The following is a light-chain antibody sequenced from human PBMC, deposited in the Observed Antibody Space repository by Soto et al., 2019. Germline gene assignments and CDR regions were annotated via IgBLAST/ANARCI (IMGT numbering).Light chain of an antibody. CDR3: HQTYNTLYT. J-gene: IGKJ2*01. V-gene: IGKV1-39*01. Sequence: DRRMPQSPSSLSASVGDRVTISCRTSQTVDNYLNWYQQKPGKAPQLLISAASTLQSGVPSRFSGSGSGTDFTLTISSLQPEDSATYYCHQTYNTLYTFGEGTKVDI. CDR2: AAS. CDR1: QTVDNY.